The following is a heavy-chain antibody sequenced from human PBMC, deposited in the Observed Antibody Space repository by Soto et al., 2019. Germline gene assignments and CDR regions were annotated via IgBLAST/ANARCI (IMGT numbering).Heavy chain of an antibody. CDR1: GFTFSIYA. Sequence: GSLRLSCAASGFTFSIYAMSWVRQAPGKGLEWVSSITGSGGSTYNADSVKGRFTISRDNSENTLYLQMNSLRAEDTAVYYCAKEYSDFLTAYYVPLNIYYYYSGMDVWGQGTTVTVSS. D-gene: IGHD3-9*01. V-gene: IGHV3-23*01. CDR2: ITGSGGST. J-gene: IGHJ6*01. CDR3: AKEYSDFLTAYYVPLNIYYYYSGMDV.